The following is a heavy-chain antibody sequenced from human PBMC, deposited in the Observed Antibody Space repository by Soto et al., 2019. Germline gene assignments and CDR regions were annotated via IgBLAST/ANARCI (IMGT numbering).Heavy chain of an antibody. CDR3: ARDNYDTPGSMDV. CDR1: GFTFSSYA. J-gene: IGHJ6*02. D-gene: IGHD3-22*01. CDR2: ISYDGSNK. Sequence: QVQLVESGGGVVQPGRSLRLSCAASGFTFSSYAMHWVRQAPGKGLEWVAVISYDGSNKYYADSVKGRFTISRDNSKNTLYLKMNSLRAEDTAVYYCARDNYDTPGSMDVWGQGTTVTVSS. V-gene: IGHV3-30-3*01.